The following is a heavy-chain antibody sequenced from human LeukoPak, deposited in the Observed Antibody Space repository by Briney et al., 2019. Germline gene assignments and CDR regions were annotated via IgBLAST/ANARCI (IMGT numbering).Heavy chain of an antibody. CDR2: ISGSGGTT. D-gene: IGHD6-19*01. CDR3: AKTKYTSGWYEFDY. V-gene: IGHV3-23*01. J-gene: IGHJ4*02. CDR1: GFTFRSYA. Sequence: PGGSLRLSCAASGFTFRSYAMNWVRQAPGKGLEWVSAISGSGGTTYYADSVKGRFTISRDNSKNTLYLQMNSLRAEDTAVYYCAKTKYTSGWYEFDYWGQGTLVTVSS.